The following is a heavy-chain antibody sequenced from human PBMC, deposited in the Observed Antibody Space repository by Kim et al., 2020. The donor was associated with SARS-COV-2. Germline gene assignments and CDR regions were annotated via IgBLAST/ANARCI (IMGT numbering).Heavy chain of an antibody. J-gene: IGHJ4*02. CDR1: GGSINADNSY. V-gene: IGHV4-31*02. CDR3: SKDAGLLATGGRGFDC. CDR2: ISFTGGT. D-gene: IGHD2-8*02. Sequence: SETLSLTCIVSGGSINADNSYWNWIRHHPGEGLEWIGYISFTGGTFYSPSLKSRVSISRDTSKNQFSLNLTSVTAADTAVYYCSKDAGLLATGGRGFDCWGQGTRVTVSS.